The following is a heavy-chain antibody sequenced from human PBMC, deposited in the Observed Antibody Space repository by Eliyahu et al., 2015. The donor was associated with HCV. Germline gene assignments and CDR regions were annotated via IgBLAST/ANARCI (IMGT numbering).Heavy chain of an antibody. D-gene: IGHD6-19*01. CDR1: GYMFVTXG. J-gene: IGHJ5*02. Sequence: QVQLVQSGAEVXXPGASVNVSCKASGYMFVTXGISWVRQAPGRGLEWMGWISADXGNTNYAXNLQGRLTLTTDTSTTTAYMELRSLRSDDTAVYYCARDQGTGWYPWFDPWGQGTLVSVSS. V-gene: IGHV1-18*01. CDR2: ISADXGNT. CDR3: ARDQGTGWYPWFDP.